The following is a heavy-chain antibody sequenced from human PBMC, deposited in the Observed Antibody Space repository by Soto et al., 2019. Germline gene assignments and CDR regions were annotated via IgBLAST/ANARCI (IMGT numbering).Heavy chain of an antibody. CDR3: ARDMWSGSYSDY. CDR2: INHSGST. D-gene: IGHD1-26*01. CDR1: GGSFSGYY. Sequence: QVQLQQWGAGLLKPSETLSLTCAVYGGSFSGYYWSWIRQPPGKGLEWIGEINHSGSTNYNPSLTSRVTISVDTSKNQFSLKLSSVTAADTAVYYCARDMWSGSYSDYWGQGTLVTVSS. V-gene: IGHV4-34*01. J-gene: IGHJ4*02.